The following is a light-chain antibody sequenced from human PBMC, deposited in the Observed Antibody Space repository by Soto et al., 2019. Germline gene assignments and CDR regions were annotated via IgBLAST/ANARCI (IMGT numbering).Light chain of an antibody. J-gene: IGKJ2*01. V-gene: IGKV1-5*01. CDR2: DAS. Sequence: DIPMTQSPSTLSAAVGDRVTITCRASQSISSWLAWYQQKPGKAPKLLIYDASSLESGVPSRFSGSGSGTEFTLTISSLQPDDFATYYCQQYNSDWTFGQGTKLEIK. CDR1: QSISSW. CDR3: QQYNSDWT.